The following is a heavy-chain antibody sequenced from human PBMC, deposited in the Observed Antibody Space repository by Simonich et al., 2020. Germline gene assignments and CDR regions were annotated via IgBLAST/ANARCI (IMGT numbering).Heavy chain of an antibody. J-gene: IGHJ4*02. CDR2: KTYDGSNK. Sequence: QVQLVESGGGVVQPGRSLRLSCAASGFTFSSYAMHWVRQAPGKGIGWGAVKTYDGSNKYYADSVKGRFTISRDNSKNTLYLQMNSLRAEDTAVYYCARDHLDSGSYYFDYWGQGTLVTVSS. V-gene: IGHV3-30*07. CDR3: ARDHLDSGSYYFDY. D-gene: IGHD1-26*01. CDR1: GFTFSSYA.